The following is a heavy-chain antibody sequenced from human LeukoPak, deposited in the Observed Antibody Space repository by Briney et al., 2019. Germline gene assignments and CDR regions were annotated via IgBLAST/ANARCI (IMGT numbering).Heavy chain of an antibody. CDR2: ISYSGST. Sequence: SETLPLTCTVSGGYISRYYWSWIRQPPGKELEWMGYISYSGSTNYNPSLKSRVTISVDTSKNQFSLKLSSVTAADTAVYYCARYSRYYDFWSGSPPIDAFDIWGQGTMVTVSS. D-gene: IGHD3-3*01. CDR1: GGYISRYY. J-gene: IGHJ3*02. CDR3: ARYSRYYDFWSGSPPIDAFDI. V-gene: IGHV4-59*01.